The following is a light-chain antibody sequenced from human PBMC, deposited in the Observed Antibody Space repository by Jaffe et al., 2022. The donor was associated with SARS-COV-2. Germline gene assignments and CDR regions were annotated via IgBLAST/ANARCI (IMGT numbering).Light chain of an antibody. CDR2: GAS. CDR3: QNYFDVPLT. V-gene: IGKV1-27*01. Sequence: DIQMTQSPSFVSASVGDRVTITCRASQAISNYVAWYQQRPGEVPTLLISGASILQTGVAPRFSGSGSPTDFTLTINTLQPEDVATYFCQNYFDVPLTFGGGTKVEI. CDR1: QAISNY. J-gene: IGKJ4*01.